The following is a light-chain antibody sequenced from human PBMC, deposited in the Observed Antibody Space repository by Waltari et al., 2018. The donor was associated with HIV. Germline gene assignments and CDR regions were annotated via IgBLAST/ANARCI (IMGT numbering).Light chain of an antibody. CDR3: QRYGRSRT. J-gene: IGKJ1*01. Sequence: EIVLTQSPGTLSLSPGERATLSCRASQSVSSSYLAWYQHKPGQAPRLLIYSASTRANGIPDRFSGSGSGTDFSLTISRLEPEDFAVYYCQRYGRSRTFGQGTKVEIK. V-gene: IGKV3-20*01. CDR1: QSVSSSY. CDR2: SAS.